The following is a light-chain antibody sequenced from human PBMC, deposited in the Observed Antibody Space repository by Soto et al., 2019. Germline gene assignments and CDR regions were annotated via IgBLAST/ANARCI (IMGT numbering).Light chain of an antibody. V-gene: IGLV1-40*01. CDR3: QSYDTNLRGV. J-gene: IGLJ1*01. CDR1: SSNIGAGYD. Sequence: QSVLTQPPSVSGAPGQRVTISCTGSSSNIGAGYDVHWYQQFPGTAPKLLIYANNNRPSGVPDRFSASKSGTSASLAITGLQADDEADYCQSYDTNLRGVFGTGTKVTVL. CDR2: ANN.